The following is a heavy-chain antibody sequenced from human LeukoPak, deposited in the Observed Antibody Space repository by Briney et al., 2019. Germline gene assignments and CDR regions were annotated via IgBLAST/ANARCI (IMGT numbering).Heavy chain of an antibody. J-gene: IGHJ4*02. D-gene: IGHD3-22*01. CDR2: INHSGST. CDR1: GGSFSGYY. V-gene: IGHV4-34*01. CDR3: ARDKAYYYDSSGYYYWD. Sequence: SETLSLTCAVYGGSFSGYYWSWIRQPPGKGLEWIGEINHSGSTNYNPSLKSRVTISVDTSKNQFSLKLSSVTAADTAVYYCARDKAYYYDSSGYYYWDWGQGTLVTVSS.